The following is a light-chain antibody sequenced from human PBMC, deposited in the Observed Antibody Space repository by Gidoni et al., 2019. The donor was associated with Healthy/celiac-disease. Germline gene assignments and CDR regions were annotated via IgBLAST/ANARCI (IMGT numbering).Light chain of an antibody. CDR1: NIGSKS. CDR2: DDS. V-gene: IGLV3-21*02. J-gene: IGLJ2*01. Sequence: SYVLPQQPSVSVAPGPTARIPCGGNNIGSKSVHWYQQKPGQAPVLVVYDDSDRPSGIPERFSGSNSGNTATLTISRVEAGDEADYYCQVWDSSSDHVVFGGGTKLTVL. CDR3: QVWDSSSDHVV.